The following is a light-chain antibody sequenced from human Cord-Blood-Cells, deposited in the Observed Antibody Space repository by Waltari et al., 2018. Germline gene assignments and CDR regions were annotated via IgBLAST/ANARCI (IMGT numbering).Light chain of an antibody. Sequence: DIQMTQSPYTLSASVGDRVTITCRARQSISSWLAWYQQKPGKAPKLLSYKASSLESGVPSRFSGSGSGTEFTLTISSLQPDDFATYYCQQYNSWWTFGQGTKVEIK. CDR2: KAS. CDR1: QSISSW. J-gene: IGKJ1*01. CDR3: QQYNSWWT. V-gene: IGKV1-5*03.